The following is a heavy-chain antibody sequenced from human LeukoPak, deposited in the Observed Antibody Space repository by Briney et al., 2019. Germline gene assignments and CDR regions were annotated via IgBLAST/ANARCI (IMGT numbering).Heavy chain of an antibody. D-gene: IGHD3-22*01. CDR1: GFTFTSYW. CDR2: INSDGSST. Sequence: GGSLRLSCAASGFTFTSYWMHWVRQAPGKGLVWVSRINSDGSSTNYADSVKGRFTISRDNAKNTLYLQVNSLRAEDTAVYFCARGTNYYDSTGMSDWGQGTLVTASS. J-gene: IGHJ4*02. CDR3: ARGTNYYDSTGMSD. V-gene: IGHV3-74*01.